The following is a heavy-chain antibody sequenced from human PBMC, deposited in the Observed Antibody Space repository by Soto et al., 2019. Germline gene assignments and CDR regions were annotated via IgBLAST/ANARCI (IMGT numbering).Heavy chain of an antibody. J-gene: IGHJ4*02. D-gene: IGHD4-17*01. CDR1: GGTFSGYY. Sequence: SETLSLTCAVYGGTFSGYYWSWIRQPPGKGLEWIGEINHSGSTNYNPSLKSRVTISVDTSKNQFSLKLSSVTAADTAVYYCARGRHTEYWGQGTLVTVSS. CDR2: INHSGST. V-gene: IGHV4-34*01. CDR3: ARGRHTEY.